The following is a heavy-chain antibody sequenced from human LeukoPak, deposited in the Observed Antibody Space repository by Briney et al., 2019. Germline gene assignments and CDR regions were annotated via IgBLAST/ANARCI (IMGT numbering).Heavy chain of an antibody. V-gene: IGHV4-34*01. CDR1: GGSFSGYY. CDR3: ARGHPGPYYDFWSGYYRDSAFGPTFDY. J-gene: IGHJ4*02. D-gene: IGHD3-3*01. Sequence: PSETLSLTCAVYGGSFSGYYWSWIRQPPGKGLEWIGSIYYSGSTYYNPSLKSRVTISVDTSKNQFSLKLSSVTAADTAVYYCARGHPGPYYDFWSGYYRDSAFGPTFDYWGQGTLVTVSS. CDR2: IYYSGST.